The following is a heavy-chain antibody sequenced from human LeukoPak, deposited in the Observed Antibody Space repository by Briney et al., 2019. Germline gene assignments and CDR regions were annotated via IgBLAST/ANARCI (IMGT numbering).Heavy chain of an antibody. J-gene: IGHJ4*02. CDR1: GGSFSGYY. Sequence: SETLSLTCAVYGGSFSGYYWSWIRQPPGKGLEWIGEINHSGSTNYNPSLKSRVTISVDTSKNQFSLKLSSVTAADTAVYYCARGPIAVAGGDPTDYWGQGTLVTVSS. D-gene: IGHD6-19*01. V-gene: IGHV4-34*01. CDR3: ARGPIAVAGGDPTDY. CDR2: INHSGST.